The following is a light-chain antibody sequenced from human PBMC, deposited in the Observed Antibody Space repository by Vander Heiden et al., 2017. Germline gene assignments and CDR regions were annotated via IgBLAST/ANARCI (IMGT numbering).Light chain of an antibody. Sequence: DIQLTQSPSSVSASVGDSVTIPCRASQGLGTWFAWYQKKPGKAPRLLIHTAHTLQTGVPSRFSGSRSGAEFTLTISNLQPEDFATYYCQQGSHLPCTCGAGTKVDV. CDR3: QQGSHLPCT. V-gene: IGKV1-12*01. CDR2: TAH. CDR1: QGLGTW. J-gene: IGKJ3*01.